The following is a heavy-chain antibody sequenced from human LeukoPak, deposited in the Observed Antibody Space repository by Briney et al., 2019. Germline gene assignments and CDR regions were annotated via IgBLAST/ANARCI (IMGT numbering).Heavy chain of an antibody. CDR3: AKDLLLFSLPQYFDY. J-gene: IGHJ4*02. CDR1: GFTFSSYA. CDR2: ISGSGGST. V-gene: IGHV3-23*01. Sequence: GGSLRLSCAASGFTFSSYAMSWVRQAPGNGLEWVSSISGSGGSTYYPDSVKGRFTISRDNSKNTLYLQMNNLRAEDTAVYYCAKDLLLFSLPQYFDYWGQGTLVTVSS.